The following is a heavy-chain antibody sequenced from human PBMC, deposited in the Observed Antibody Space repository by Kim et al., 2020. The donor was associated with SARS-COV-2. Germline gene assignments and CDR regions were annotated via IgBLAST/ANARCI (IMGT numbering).Heavy chain of an antibody. Sequence: ASVKVSCQTSGYSFTDFGISWVRQAPGQGLEWMGWSSAYNGNTNYAQKFQGRVTMTTDTSTGTGYMVMRSLRSDDTADYYCARDLGEDTSMIFLDFWGQG. CDR2: SSAYNGNT. CDR1: GYSFTDFG. J-gene: IGHJ4*02. V-gene: IGHV1-18*01. D-gene: IGHD3-16*01. CDR3: ARDLGEDTSMIFLDF.